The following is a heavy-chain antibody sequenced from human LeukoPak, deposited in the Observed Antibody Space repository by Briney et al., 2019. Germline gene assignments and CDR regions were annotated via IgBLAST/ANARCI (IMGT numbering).Heavy chain of an antibody. CDR3: ATWYNWNDKVDDY. CDR1: GFTFSSYA. CDR2: ISSNGGST. V-gene: IGHV3-64*01. Sequence: PGGSLRLSCAASGFTFSSYAMHWVRQAPGKGLEYVSAISSNGGSTYYANSMKGRFTISRDNSKNTLYLQMGSLRAEDMAVYYRATWYNWNDKVDDYWGQGTLVTVSS. D-gene: IGHD1-1*01. J-gene: IGHJ4*02.